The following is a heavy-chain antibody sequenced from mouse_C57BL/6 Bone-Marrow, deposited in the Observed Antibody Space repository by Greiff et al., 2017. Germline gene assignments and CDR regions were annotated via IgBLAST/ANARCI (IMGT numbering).Heavy chain of an antibody. J-gene: IGHJ4*01. Sequence: EVQLQESGGGLVQPGGSLKLSCAASGFTFSDYYMYWVRQTPEKRLEWVAYISNGGGSTYYPDTVKGRFTISRDNAKNTLYLQMSRLKSEDTAMYYCARRGLDYWGQGTSVTVSS. V-gene: IGHV5-12*01. CDR2: ISNGGGST. D-gene: IGHD6-1*01. CDR3: ARRGLDY. CDR1: GFTFSDYY.